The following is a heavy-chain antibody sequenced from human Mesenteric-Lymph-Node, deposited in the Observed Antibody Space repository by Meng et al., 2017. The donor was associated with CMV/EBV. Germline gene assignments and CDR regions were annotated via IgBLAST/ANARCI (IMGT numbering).Heavy chain of an antibody. CDR1: GFINSGGYY. CDR3: ARDLVAGTMELSVLDY. J-gene: IGHJ4*02. D-gene: IGHD6-19*01. CDR2: IYYSGST. V-gene: IGHV4-31*02. Sequence: GFINSGGYYWSWIRQHPGKGLEWIGYIYYSGSTHYNPSLKSRVTISVDTSKNQVFLNLTSVTAADTAVYYCARDLVAGTMELSVLDYWGQGTLVTVSS.